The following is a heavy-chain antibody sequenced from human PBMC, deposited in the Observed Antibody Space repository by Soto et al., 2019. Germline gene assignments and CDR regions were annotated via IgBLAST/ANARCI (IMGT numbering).Heavy chain of an antibody. Sequence: PSETLSLTXTVSGGSISSYYWSWIRQPPGKGLEWIGYIYYSGSTNYNPSLKRRVTISVDTSKNQFSLKLSSVTAADTAVYYCAGGITGTYWGQGTLVTVSS. J-gene: IGHJ4*02. CDR3: AGGITGTY. V-gene: IGHV4-59*01. CDR1: GGSISSYY. D-gene: IGHD1-20*01. CDR2: IYYSGST.